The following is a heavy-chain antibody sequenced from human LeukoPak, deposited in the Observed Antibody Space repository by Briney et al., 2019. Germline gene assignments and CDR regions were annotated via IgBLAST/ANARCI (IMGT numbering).Heavy chain of an antibody. J-gene: IGHJ4*02. V-gene: IGHV3-30*18. D-gene: IGHD2-21*02. CDR1: GFIFNNYG. CDR2: ISYDGSNK. CDR3: AKDWAPYCGGDCYFNY. Sequence: PGRSLRLSCAASGFIFNNYGMHWVRQAPGKGLEWVAVISYDGSNKNYADSVKGRFTISRDSSKNTVYLQMNSLRVEDTAVYYRAKDWAPYCGGDCYFNYWGQGTLVTVSS.